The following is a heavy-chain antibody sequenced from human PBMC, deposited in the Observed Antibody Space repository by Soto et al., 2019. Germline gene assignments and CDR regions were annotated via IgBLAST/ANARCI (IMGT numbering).Heavy chain of an antibody. D-gene: IGHD2-2*02. J-gene: IGHJ6*03. CDR2: IYYSGST. Sequence: PSETLSLTGTVSGVYISRYYWSWIRQPPGKGLEWIGYIYYSGSTNYNPSLKSRVTISVDTSKNQFSLKLSSVTAADTAVYYCARHHEIVVVPAAITPLYYYYYMDVWGKGTTVTVSS. V-gene: IGHV4-59*08. CDR1: GVYISRYY. CDR3: ARHHEIVVVPAAITPLYYYYYMDV.